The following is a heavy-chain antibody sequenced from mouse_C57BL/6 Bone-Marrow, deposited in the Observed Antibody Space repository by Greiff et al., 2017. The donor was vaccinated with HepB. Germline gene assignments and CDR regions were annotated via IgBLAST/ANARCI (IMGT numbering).Heavy chain of an antibody. CDR3: ARERDYDYAMDY. Sequence: VQLKQPGAELVRPGSSVKLSCKASGYTFTSYWMHWVKQRPIQGLEWIGNIDPSDSETHYNQKFKDKATLTVDKSSSTAYMQLSSLTSEDSAVYYCARERDYDYAMDYWGQGTSVTVSS. CDR1: GYTFTSYW. D-gene: IGHD2-4*01. J-gene: IGHJ4*01. V-gene: IGHV1-52*01. CDR2: IDPSDSET.